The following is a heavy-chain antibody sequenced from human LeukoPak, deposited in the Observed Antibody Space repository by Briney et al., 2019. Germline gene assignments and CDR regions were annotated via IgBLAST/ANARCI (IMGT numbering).Heavy chain of an antibody. D-gene: IGHD2-2*01. CDR3: ARGDFLKYCSSTSCYFNFDY. CDR2: ISPYNGNT. J-gene: IGHJ4*02. V-gene: IGHV1-18*01. CDR1: GYTFTSYG. Sequence: ASVKVSCKASGYTFTSYGISWVRQAPGQGLEWMGWISPYNGNTNYAQKLQGRVTMTTDTSTSTAYMELRSLRSDDTAVYYCARGDFLKYCSSTSCYFNFDYWGQGTLVTVSS.